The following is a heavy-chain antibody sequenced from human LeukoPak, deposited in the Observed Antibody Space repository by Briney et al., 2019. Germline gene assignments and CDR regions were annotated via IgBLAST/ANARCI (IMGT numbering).Heavy chain of an antibody. J-gene: IGHJ4*02. CDR2: INSGGTII. V-gene: IGHV3-48*03. CDR1: GFTFSSNE. CDR3: ARDWFAD. Sequence: PGGSLRLSCAASGFTFSSNEMNWVRQAPGKGLEWVSYINSGGTIIYYVDSVKGRFTISRDNAKNSLYLQINSLRAEDTAIYYCARDWFADWGQGTLVIVSS.